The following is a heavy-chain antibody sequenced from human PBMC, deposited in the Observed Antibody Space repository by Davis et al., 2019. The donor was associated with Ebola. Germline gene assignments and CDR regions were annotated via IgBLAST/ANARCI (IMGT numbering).Heavy chain of an antibody. CDR3: ARGSSSWAYYGMDV. V-gene: IGHV4-34*01. J-gene: IGHJ6*02. Sequence: SQTLSLTCSVYGGSFSGYYWSWIRQPPGKGLEWLGEINHSGSTNYNPSLKSRVTISVDTSKNQFSLKLSSVTAADTAVYYCARGSSSWAYYGMDVWGQGTTVTVSS. CDR1: GGSFSGYY. CDR2: INHSGST. D-gene: IGHD6-13*01.